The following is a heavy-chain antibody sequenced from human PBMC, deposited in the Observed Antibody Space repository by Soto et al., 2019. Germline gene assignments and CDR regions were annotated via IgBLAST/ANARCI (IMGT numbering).Heavy chain of an antibody. Sequence: SETLSLTCAVSGGSLSSGGYYWSWIRQHPGKGLEWIGYIYYSGSTYYNPSLKSRVTISVDTSKNQFSLKLSSVTAADTAVYYCAREGEGASSLSRYYYRGMDVWGQGTTVTVSS. CDR3: AREGEGASSLSRYYYRGMDV. CDR1: GGSLSSGGYY. CDR2: IYYSGST. V-gene: IGHV4-31*11. J-gene: IGHJ6*02. D-gene: IGHD6-13*01.